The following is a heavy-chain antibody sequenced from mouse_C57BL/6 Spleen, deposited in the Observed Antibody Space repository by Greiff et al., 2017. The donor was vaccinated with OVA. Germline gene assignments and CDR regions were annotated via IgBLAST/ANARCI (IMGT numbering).Heavy chain of an antibody. CDR2: LDPEDGEN. V-gene: IGHV14-2*01. J-gene: IGHJ4*01. Sequence: VQLQQAGAELVKPGASVKLSRTAPFFNIKDYYMHWVKQRPEQGLEWIGRLDPEDGENKYAPKFHGTATITAATSSNTAYLQLSSLTSEDTAVYYCARYSGAYAMDYWGQGTSVTVSS. CDR3: ARYSGAYAMDY. CDR1: FFNIKDYY.